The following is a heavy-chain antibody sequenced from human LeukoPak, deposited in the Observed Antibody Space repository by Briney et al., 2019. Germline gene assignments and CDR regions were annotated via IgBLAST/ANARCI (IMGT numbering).Heavy chain of an antibody. CDR1: GFTFSDYS. J-gene: IGHJ1*01. D-gene: IGHD3-10*01. V-gene: IGHV3-21*01. Sequence: GSLRLSCAASGFTFSDYSMNWVRQAPGKGLEWVSSISRRSRHVYYAGSVKGRFTISRDDARNSLYLQMNSLRAEDMAVYFCVGDLLGSGSTTAYLYHWGQGTLVTVSS. CDR2: ISRRSRHV. CDR3: VGDLLGSGSTTAYLYH.